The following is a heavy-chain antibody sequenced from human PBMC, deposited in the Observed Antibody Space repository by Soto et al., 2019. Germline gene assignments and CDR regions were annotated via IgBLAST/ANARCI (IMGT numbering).Heavy chain of an antibody. CDR2: TYYRSKWYN. CDR1: GDSVSSNSAA. D-gene: IGHD1-7*01. Sequence: PLQTLSLTCAISGDSVSSNSAAWNWIWQSPSRGLEWLGRTYYRSKWYNDYAVSVKSRITINPDTSKNQFSLQLNSVTPEDTAVYYCARVPNSFRLKIGHEDGYDFWGQGTMVTVSS. CDR3: ARVPNSFRLKIGHEDGYDF. V-gene: IGHV6-1*01. J-gene: IGHJ3*01.